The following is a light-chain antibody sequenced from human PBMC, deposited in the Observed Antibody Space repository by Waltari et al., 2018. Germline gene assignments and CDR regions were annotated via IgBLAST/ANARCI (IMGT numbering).Light chain of an antibody. CDR1: PSNTGNNF. J-gene: IGLJ2*01. Sequence: VLTQPPSASGTPGQRVTMSCSGRPSNTGNNFAKWYQQLPGTTPKLLIYRDNQRPSGVPDRFSGSKSGTSASLVISGLRSEDEAVYYCATWDDSLNILFGGGTNLTVL. CDR3: ATWDDSLNIL. V-gene: IGLV1-47*01. CDR2: RDN.